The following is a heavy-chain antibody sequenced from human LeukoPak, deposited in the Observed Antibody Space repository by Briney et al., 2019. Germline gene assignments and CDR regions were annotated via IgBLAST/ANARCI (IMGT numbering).Heavy chain of an antibody. V-gene: IGHV4-34*01. D-gene: IGHD5-18*01. CDR3: AREYSYGYYYYYYMDV. Sequence: SETLSLTCAVYGGSFSGYYWSWIRQPPGKGLEWIGEINHSGSTNYNPSLKSRVTISVDTSKNQFSLKLSSVTAADTAVYYCAREYSYGYYYYYYMDVWGKGTTVTIS. CDR2: INHSGST. J-gene: IGHJ6*03. CDR1: GGSFSGYY.